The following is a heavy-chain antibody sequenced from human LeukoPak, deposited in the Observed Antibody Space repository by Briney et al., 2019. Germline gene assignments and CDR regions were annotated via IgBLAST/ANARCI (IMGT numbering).Heavy chain of an antibody. Sequence: ASVKVSCKASGYTFTSYGISWVRQAPGQGLEWMGWINPNSGGTNYAQKFQGRVTMTRDTSISTAYMELSRLRSDDTAVYYCASIPNVDTAMEDGYWGQGTLVTVSS. V-gene: IGHV1-2*02. CDR2: INPNSGGT. J-gene: IGHJ4*02. D-gene: IGHD5-18*01. CDR1: GYTFTSYG. CDR3: ASIPNVDTAMEDGY.